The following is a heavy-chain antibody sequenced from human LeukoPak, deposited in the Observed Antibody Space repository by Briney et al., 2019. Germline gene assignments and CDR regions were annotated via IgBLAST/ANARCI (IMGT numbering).Heavy chain of an antibody. CDR3: ARSEWGSNYGVYYYGMDV. CDR2: MNPNSGNT. Sequence: GESLKISCKASGYTFTSYDINWVRQATGQGLEWMGWMNPNSGNTGYAQKFQGRVTMTRNTSISTAYMELSSLRSEDTAVYYCARSEWGSNYGVYYYGMDVWGQGTTVTVSS. D-gene: IGHD3-16*01. J-gene: IGHJ6*02. V-gene: IGHV1-8*01. CDR1: GYTFTSYD.